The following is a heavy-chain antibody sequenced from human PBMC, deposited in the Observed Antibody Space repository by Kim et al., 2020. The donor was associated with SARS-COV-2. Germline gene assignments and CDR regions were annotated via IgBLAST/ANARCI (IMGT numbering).Heavy chain of an antibody. CDR1: GGTFSSYA. CDR3: ATMVRGVITPGYYYYYYGMDV. D-gene: IGHD3-10*01. V-gene: IGHV1-69*13. Sequence: SVKVSCKASGGTFSSYAISWVRQAPGQGLEWMGGIIPIFCTANYAQKFQGRVTITADESTSTAYMELSSLRSEDTAVYYCATMVRGVITPGYYYYYYGMDVWGQGTTVTVSS. J-gene: IGHJ6*02. CDR2: IIPIFCTA.